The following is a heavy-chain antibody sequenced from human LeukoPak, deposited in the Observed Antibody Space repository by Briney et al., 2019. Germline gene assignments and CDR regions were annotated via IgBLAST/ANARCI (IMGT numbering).Heavy chain of an antibody. CDR1: GYTFTGYY. CDR3: ARDRGVRYNWNDGGFSY. J-gene: IGHJ4*02. CDR2: INPNSGGT. D-gene: IGHD1-20*01. V-gene: IGHV1-2*02. Sequence: ASVKVSCKASGYTFTGYYMHWVRQAPGQGLEWMGWINPNSGGTNYAQKVQGRVTMTRDTSISTAYMELSRLRSDDTAVYYCARDRGVRYNWNDGGFSYWGQGTLVTVSS.